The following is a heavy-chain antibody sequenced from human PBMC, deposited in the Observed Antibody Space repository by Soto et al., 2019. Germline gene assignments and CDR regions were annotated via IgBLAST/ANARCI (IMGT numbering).Heavy chain of an antibody. V-gene: IGHV4-59*01. D-gene: IGHD2-21*02. J-gene: IGHJ6*02. CDR3: ARDLFGGDSWNYYYVMDV. Sequence: LETLSLTCTVSGASISNYYWNWIRQPPGKGLEWIGYISHSGSTNYNPSLRSRVTISIDTSKNHFSLNVSSVTAADTAVYFCARDLFGGDSWNYYYVMDVWGQGTTVT. CDR2: ISHSGST. CDR1: GASISNYY.